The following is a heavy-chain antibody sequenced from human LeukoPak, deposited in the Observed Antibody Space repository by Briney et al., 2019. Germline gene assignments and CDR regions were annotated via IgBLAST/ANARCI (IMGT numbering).Heavy chain of an antibody. Sequence: PGGSLRLSCAASGFTFSSYGMHWVRQAPGKGLEWVAVISYDGSNKYYADSVKGRFTISRDNSKNTLYLQINSLRAEDTAVYYCARAGLMVRGVYNWFDPWGQGTLVTVSS. J-gene: IGHJ5*02. D-gene: IGHD3-10*01. CDR3: ARAGLMVRGVYNWFDP. V-gene: IGHV3-30*03. CDR2: ISYDGSNK. CDR1: GFTFSSYG.